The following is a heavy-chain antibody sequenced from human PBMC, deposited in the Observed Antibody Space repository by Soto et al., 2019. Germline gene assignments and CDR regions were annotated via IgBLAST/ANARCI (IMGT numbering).Heavy chain of an antibody. CDR2: IYSGGDT. Sequence: EVQLVESGGGLIQPGGSLRLSCAASGFTVSSNYMSWVRQAPGKGLEWVSVIYSGGDTYCADSVKGRFTISRDNSKNPLYLQMNSLRAEDTAVYYCARNYYDSGGGFDYWGQGTLVTVSS. CDR1: GFTVSSNY. D-gene: IGHD3-22*01. CDR3: ARNYYDSGGGFDY. J-gene: IGHJ4*02. V-gene: IGHV3-53*01.